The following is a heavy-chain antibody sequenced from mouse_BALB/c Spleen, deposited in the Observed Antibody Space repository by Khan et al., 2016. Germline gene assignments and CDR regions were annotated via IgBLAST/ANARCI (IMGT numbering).Heavy chain of an antibody. D-gene: IGHD1-1*01. J-gene: IGHJ2*01. V-gene: IGHV1-20*02. CDR2: INPHIGET. CDR1: GYSFTGYF. CDR3: SRIYGSDFDY. Sequence: VRLQQSGPELVKPGASVKISCKASGYSFTGYFMNWVMQSHGKSLEWIGRINPHIGETFYNQKFKGKATLTVDESSSKAHMELRNLASEDSAVYYCSRIYGSDFDYWGQGTTLTVSS.